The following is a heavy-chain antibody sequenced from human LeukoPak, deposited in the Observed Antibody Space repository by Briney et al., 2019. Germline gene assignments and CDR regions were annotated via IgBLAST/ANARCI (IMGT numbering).Heavy chain of an antibody. D-gene: IGHD2-21*01. V-gene: IGHV1-2*04. CDR3: ARDEPLGAYCGGDCFV. Sequence: GASVKVSCKASGYTFTGYYMHWVRQAPGQWLEWMGWINPNSGGTNYAQKFQGWVTMTRDTSISTAYMELSRLRSDDTAVYYCARDEPLGAYCGGDCFVWGQGTLVTVSS. J-gene: IGHJ4*02. CDR1: GYTFTGYY. CDR2: INPNSGGT.